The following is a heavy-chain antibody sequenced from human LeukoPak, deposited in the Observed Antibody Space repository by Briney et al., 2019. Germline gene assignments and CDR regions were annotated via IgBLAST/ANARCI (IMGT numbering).Heavy chain of an antibody. CDR1: GYSFTSYW. CDR3: ARAYYDFRSGYSSNYYYYMDV. J-gene: IGHJ6*03. V-gene: IGHV5-51*01. CDR2: IYPGDSDT. D-gene: IGHD3-3*01. Sequence: GESLKISCKGSGYSFTSYWIGWVRQMPGKGLEWMGIIYPGDSDTRYSPSFQGQVTISADKSISTAYLQWSSLKASDTAMYYCARAYYDFRSGYSSNYYYYMDVWGKGTTVTVSS.